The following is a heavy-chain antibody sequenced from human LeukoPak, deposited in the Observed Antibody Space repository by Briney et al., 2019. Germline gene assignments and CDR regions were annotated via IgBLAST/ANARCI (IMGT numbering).Heavy chain of an antibody. V-gene: IGHV3-30*02. CDR1: GFAFSSYG. D-gene: IGHD2-15*01. CDR3: AKDYSGGSLDY. J-gene: IGHJ4*02. Sequence: PGGSLRLFCAASGFAFSSYGMHCLRQAPGKGLEGVAFSRYDASYKYYADSVKGRFNISRENSKNTMYVQMNSLRAEDTALYYCAKDYSGGSLDYWGEGTLVSVST. CDR2: SRYDASYK.